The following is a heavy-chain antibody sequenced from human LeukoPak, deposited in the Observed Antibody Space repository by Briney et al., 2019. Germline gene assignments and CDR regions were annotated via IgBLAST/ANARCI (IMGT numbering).Heavy chain of an antibody. J-gene: IGHJ4*02. CDR2: IYYSGST. D-gene: IGHD3-3*01. Sequence: SETLSLTCTVSGGSISSSSHYWGWIRQPPGKGLEWIGSIYYSGSTYYNPSLKSRVTISVDTSKNQFSLKLSSVTVADTAVYYCARTYYDVFSGYYSGGGPFDYWGQGTLVTVSS. V-gene: IGHV4-39*07. CDR1: GGSISSSSHY. CDR3: ARTYYDVFSGYYSGGGPFDY.